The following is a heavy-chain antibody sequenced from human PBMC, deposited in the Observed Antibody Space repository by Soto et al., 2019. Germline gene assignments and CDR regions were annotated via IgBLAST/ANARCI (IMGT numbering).Heavy chain of an antibody. J-gene: IGHJ6*02. Sequence: GGSLRLSCVASGFTFSSFAMHWVRQAPGKGLEWLAVISYDGSSQYYADSVRGRFTISRDKSKNTLSLQMDSLRVEDTAVYYCARDRVSDRSGYYYYYGMDVWGQGTTVTVSS. D-gene: IGHD3-22*01. CDR2: ISYDGSSQ. CDR3: ARDRVSDRSGYYYYYGMDV. CDR1: GFTFSSFA. V-gene: IGHV3-30-3*01.